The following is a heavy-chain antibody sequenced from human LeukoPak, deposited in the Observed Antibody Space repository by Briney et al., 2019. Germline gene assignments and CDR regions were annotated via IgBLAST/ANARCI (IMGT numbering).Heavy chain of an antibody. V-gene: IGHV3-23*01. D-gene: IGHD1-1*01. J-gene: IGHJ4*02. CDR3: AKGPRALDHSTHRFDY. CDR1: SFTFSDYG. Sequence: GGSLRLSCEASSFTFSDYGMSWVRQAPGKGLEWVAGISGSGADTYYADSVKGQFTVSRDNSRNTLFLQMDRLTVEDTALYYCAKGPRALDHSTHRFDYWGKGTLVTVSS. CDR2: ISGSGADT.